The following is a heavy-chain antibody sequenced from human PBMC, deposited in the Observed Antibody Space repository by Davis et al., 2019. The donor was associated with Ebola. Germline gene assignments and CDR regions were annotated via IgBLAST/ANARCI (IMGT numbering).Heavy chain of an antibody. J-gene: IGHJ4*02. CDR2: ISGSDGST. Sequence: GGSLRLSCAASGFTFSSYWLSWVCQPPGKGLEWVSAISGSDGSTYYADSVKARFTISRDTSKNTLYLQMNSLRAEDTAVDYCAKGPIAVAGSGFDYWGQGTLVTVSS. CDR3: AKGPIAVAGSGFDY. CDR1: GFTFSSYW. D-gene: IGHD6-19*01. V-gene: IGHV3-23*01.